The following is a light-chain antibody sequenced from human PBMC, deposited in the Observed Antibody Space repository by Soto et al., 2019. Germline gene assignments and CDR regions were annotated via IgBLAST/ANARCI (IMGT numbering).Light chain of an antibody. CDR1: QSINSE. CDR3: QQGHKWPLT. Sequence: EIVMTQSPATLSLSPGERAALSCRASQSINSELAWYQQKPGQPPRLLIYGASTRATGVPARFTGSESGSEFPLTLSGLQSEDFGVYYCQQGHKWPLTFCQGTRLEI. V-gene: IGKV3-15*01. CDR2: GAS. J-gene: IGKJ2*01.